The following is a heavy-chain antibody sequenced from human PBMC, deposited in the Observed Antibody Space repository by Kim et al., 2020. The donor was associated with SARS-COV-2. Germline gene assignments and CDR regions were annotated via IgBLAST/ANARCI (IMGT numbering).Heavy chain of an antibody. V-gene: IGHV4-59*08. Sequence: SLKSRVTISVDTSKNQFSLKLSSVTAADTAVYYCARLYSSSWYDLRHLDYWGQGTLVTVSS. D-gene: IGHD6-13*01. J-gene: IGHJ4*02. CDR3: ARLYSSSWYDLRHLDY.